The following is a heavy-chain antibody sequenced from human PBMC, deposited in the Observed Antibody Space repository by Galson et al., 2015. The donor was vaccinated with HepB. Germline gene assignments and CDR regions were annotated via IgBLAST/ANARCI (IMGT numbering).Heavy chain of an antibody. Sequence: SLRLSCAASGFTFNNYAIHWVRQAPGKGLEWVAVISYAGNNKYYLGSVRGRFTISRDNSKNTLYLQMNSLRAEDTAVYFCARGHSSSWYGGDAFDFWGRGTMVTVSS. CDR1: GFTFNNYA. CDR3: ARGHSSSWYGGDAFDF. V-gene: IGHV3-30*04. D-gene: IGHD6-13*01. J-gene: IGHJ3*01. CDR2: ISYAGNNK.